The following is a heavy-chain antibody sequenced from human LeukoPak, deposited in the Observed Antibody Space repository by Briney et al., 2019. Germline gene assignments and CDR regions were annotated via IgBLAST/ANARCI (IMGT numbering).Heavy chain of an antibody. V-gene: IGHV3-33*01. CDR2: IWYDGSNK. J-gene: IGHJ4*02. Sequence: GGSLRLSCAASGFTFSSYGMHWVRQAPGKGLEWVAVIWYDGSNKYYADSVKGRFTISRDNSKNSLYLQMNSLRAEDTAVYYCARALLWFGELLYAFDYWGQGTLVTVSS. CDR1: GFTFSSYG. CDR3: ARALLWFGELLYAFDY. D-gene: IGHD3-10*01.